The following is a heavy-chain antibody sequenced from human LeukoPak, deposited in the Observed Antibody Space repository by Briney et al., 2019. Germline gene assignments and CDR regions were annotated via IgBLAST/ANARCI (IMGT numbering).Heavy chain of an antibody. V-gene: IGHV3-7*01. CDR2: IKEDESAK. J-gene: IGHJ4*02. CDR3: ARDVGGSLDY. CDR1: GFTFNTYW. Sequence: PGGSLRLSCAASGFTFNTYWMAWVRQAPGKELEWVANIKEDESAKHQADSVKGRFTISRDNARNSVYLQMSSLRGDDTAVYYCARDVGGSLDYWGQGTLVTVSS. D-gene: IGHD1-26*01.